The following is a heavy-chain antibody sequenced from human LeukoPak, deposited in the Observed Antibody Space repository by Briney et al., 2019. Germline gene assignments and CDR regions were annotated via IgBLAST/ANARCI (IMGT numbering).Heavy chain of an antibody. Sequence: GRSLRLSCAASGFTFSSYAMHWVRQAPGKGLEWVAVISYDGSNKYYADSVKGRFTISRDNSKNTLYLQMNSLRAEDTAVYYCARDTIQYYDFWSGPFDPWGQGTLVTVSS. CDR2: ISYDGSNK. CDR1: GFTFSSYA. V-gene: IGHV3-30-3*01. CDR3: ARDTIQYYDFWSGPFDP. D-gene: IGHD3-3*01. J-gene: IGHJ5*02.